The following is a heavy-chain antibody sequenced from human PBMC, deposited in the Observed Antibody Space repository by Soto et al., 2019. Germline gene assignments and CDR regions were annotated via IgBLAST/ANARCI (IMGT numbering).Heavy chain of an antibody. CDR3: ASSPRGYCSSTSCRELGNYYGMDV. CDR1: RSTSYC. Sequence: RSTSYCISRISKKNGKGLEWMGRIDPSDSYTNYSPSFQGHVTISADKSISTAYLQWSSLKASDTAMYYCASSPRGYCSSTSCRELGNYYGMDVWGQGTTVTVSS. CDR2: IDPSDSYT. D-gene: IGHD2-2*01. J-gene: IGHJ6*02. V-gene: IGHV5-10-1*01.